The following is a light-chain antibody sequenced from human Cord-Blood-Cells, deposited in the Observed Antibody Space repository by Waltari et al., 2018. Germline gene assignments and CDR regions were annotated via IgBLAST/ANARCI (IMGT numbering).Light chain of an antibody. CDR1: KLGDKY. CDR3: QAWDSSTAV. Sequence: SYELPQPPSVSVSPGQTASITCSGDKLGDKYACWSPQKPGQSPVLVIYQDSKRPSGNPERFSGSNSGNTATLTISGTQAMDEADYYCQAWDSSTAVFGGGTKLTVL. J-gene: IGLJ3*02. CDR2: QDS. V-gene: IGLV3-1*01.